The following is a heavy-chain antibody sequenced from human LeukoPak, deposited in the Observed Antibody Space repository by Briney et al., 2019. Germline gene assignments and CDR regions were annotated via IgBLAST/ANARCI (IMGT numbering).Heavy chain of an antibody. CDR3: ARELVDY. J-gene: IGHJ4*02. CDR1: GFNVSDSY. CDR2: IYIGGST. D-gene: IGHD2-8*02. V-gene: IGHV3-53*01. Sequence: GGSLRLSCVASGFNVSDSYMTWVRQAPGKGLEWVSAIYIGGSTSYADSVKGRFTVSRDNSKSTLYLQMNSLRAEDTAVYYCARELVDYWGQGTLVTVSS.